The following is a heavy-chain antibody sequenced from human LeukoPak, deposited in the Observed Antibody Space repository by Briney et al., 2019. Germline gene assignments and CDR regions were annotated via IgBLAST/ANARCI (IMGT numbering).Heavy chain of an antibody. CDR1: GITFSSYA. J-gene: IGHJ4*02. D-gene: IGHD1-1*01. CDR2: ISASGGST. Sequence: GGSLRLSCAASGITFSSYAMSWVRQATGKGLEWVSAISASGGSTYYADSVKGRFTISRDNSKNTLFLQMNSLRAEDTAIYYCAPNWNLDYWGQGSLVTVSS. V-gene: IGHV3-23*01. CDR3: APNWNLDY.